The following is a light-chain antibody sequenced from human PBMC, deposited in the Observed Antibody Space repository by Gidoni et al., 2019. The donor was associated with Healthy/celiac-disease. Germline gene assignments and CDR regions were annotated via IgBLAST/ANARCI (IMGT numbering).Light chain of an antibody. CDR2: AAS. J-gene: IGKJ3*01. CDR3: QKYKSAPIFT. V-gene: IGKV1-27*01. Sequence: DIQMTQSPSTLSASVGDRVTITCRASQCISNYLAWYQQKPGKVPKLLIYAASTLQSGVPSRFSGSGSGTDFTLTISSLQPEDVATYYCQKYKSAPIFTFGPGTKVDIK. CDR1: QCISNY.